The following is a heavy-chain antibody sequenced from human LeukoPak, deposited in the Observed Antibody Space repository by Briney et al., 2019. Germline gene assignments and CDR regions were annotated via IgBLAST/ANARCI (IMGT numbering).Heavy chain of an antibody. CDR3: ARGTHCSGGSCFVFDY. CDR1: GGSFSGYY. Sequence: SETLSLTCAVYGGSFSGYYWSWIRQPPGKGLEWIGEINHSGSTNYNPSLKSRVTISVDTSKNQFSLKLSSVTAADTAVYYCARGTHCSGGSCFVFDYWGQGTLVTVSS. V-gene: IGHV4-34*01. D-gene: IGHD2-15*01. CDR2: INHSGST. J-gene: IGHJ4*02.